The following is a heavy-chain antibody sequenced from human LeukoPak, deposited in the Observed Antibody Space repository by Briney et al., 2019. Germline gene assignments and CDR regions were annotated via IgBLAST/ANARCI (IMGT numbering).Heavy chain of an antibody. D-gene: IGHD2-2*01. Sequence: SETLSLTCTVSGGSISSSSYYWGWIRQLPGKGLEWIGSIYYSGSTYYNPSLKSRVTISVDTSKNQFSLKLSSVTAADTAVYYCARHTVVPAAMFWFDPWGQGTLVTVSS. CDR2: IYYSGST. V-gene: IGHV4-39*01. CDR1: GGSISSSSYY. CDR3: ARHTVVPAAMFWFDP. J-gene: IGHJ5*02.